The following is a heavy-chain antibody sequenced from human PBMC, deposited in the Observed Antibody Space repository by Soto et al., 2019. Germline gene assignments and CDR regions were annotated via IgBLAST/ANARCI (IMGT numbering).Heavy chain of an antibody. CDR3: ARVTVIAAAGGKPKPYYFDY. J-gene: IGHJ4*02. V-gene: IGHV1-18*01. Sequence: GASVKVSCKASGYTFTSYGISWVRQAPGQGLEWMGWISAYNGNTNYAQKLQGRVTMTTDTSTSTAYMELRSLRSDDTAVYYCARVTVIAAAGGKPKPYYFDYWGQGTLVTVSS. D-gene: IGHD6-13*01. CDR2: ISAYNGNT. CDR1: GYTFTSYG.